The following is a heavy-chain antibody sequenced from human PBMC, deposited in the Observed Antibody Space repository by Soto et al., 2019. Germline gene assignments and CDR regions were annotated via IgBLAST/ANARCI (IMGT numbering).Heavy chain of an antibody. Sequence: HGESLKISCEGSGYNFASFWIGWVRQMPGKGLEWVGIIYPGDSDTRYGPSFQGQVTISADKSISTASLQWSSLKASDTAMYYCARQGNGAEGFDYWGQGTLVTVSS. CDR2: IYPGDSDT. CDR1: GYNFASFW. V-gene: IGHV5-51*01. CDR3: ARQGNGAEGFDY. J-gene: IGHJ4*02. D-gene: IGHD2-8*01.